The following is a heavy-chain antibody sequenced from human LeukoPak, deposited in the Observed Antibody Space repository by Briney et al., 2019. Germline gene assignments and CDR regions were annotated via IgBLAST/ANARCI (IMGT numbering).Heavy chain of an antibody. V-gene: IGHV4-59*08. CDR3: ARRGYSGYVGWFDP. CDR2: IYYSGST. CDR1: GGSISSYY. D-gene: IGHD5-12*01. Sequence: SGTLSLACTVSGGSISSYYWSWIRQPPGKGLEWIGYIYYSGSTNYNPSLKSRVTISVDTSKNQFSLKLSSVTAADTAVYYCARRGYSGYVGWFDPWGQGTLVTVSS. J-gene: IGHJ5*02.